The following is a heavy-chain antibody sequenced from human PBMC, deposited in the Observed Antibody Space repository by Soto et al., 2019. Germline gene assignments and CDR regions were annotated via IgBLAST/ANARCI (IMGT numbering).Heavy chain of an antibody. CDR1: GYDFTAYD. CDR2: MNPINGAT. V-gene: IGHV1-8*02. CDR3: GRGPSPRAPAGGTPYYYAMDV. J-gene: IGHJ6*02. Sequence: RASVKVSCKTSGYDFTAYDINWVRQASGQGLEWMGWMNPINGATGSARRFQGRVSMTWNTATGTAYLELTSLRSDDTGVYYCGRGPSPRAPAGGTPYYYAMDVWGQGTTVTVSS. D-gene: IGHD6-13*01.